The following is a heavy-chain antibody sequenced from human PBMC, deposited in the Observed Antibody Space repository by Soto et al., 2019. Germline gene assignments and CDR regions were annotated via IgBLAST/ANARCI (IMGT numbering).Heavy chain of an antibody. J-gene: IGHJ3*02. CDR3: ASSDDYVWGSYRYTDPDAFDI. Sequence: SETLSITCAVYGGSFSGYYWSWIRQPPGKGLEWIGEINHSGSTNYNPSLKSRVTISVDTSKNQFSLKLSSVTAADTAVYYCASSDDYVWGSYRYTDPDAFDIWGQGTMVTVSS. V-gene: IGHV4-34*01. CDR1: GGSFSGYY. D-gene: IGHD3-16*02. CDR2: INHSGST.